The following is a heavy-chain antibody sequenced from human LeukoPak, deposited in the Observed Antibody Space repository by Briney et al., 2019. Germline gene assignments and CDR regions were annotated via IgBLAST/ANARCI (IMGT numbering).Heavy chain of an antibody. CDR3: ARNYDSSGYYYFDY. J-gene: IGHJ4*02. V-gene: IGHV4-30-2*01. Sequence: SETLSLTCAVSGGSISSGGYSWSWIRQPPGKGLEWIGNIYHSGSTYYNPSLKSRVTISVDRSKNQFSLKLSSVTAADTAVYYCARNYDSSGYYYFDYWGQGTLVTVSS. D-gene: IGHD3-22*01. CDR1: GGSISSGGYS. CDR2: IYHSGST.